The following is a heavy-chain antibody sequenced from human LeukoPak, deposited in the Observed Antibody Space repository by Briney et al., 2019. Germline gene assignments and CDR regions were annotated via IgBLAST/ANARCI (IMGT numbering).Heavy chain of an antibody. CDR2: MNPNSGNT. CDR3: ARGEGYCSSTSCPLDY. V-gene: IGHV1-8*01. Sequence: ASVKVSCKASGYTFTSCDINWVRQATGQGLEWMGWMNPNSGNTGYAQKFQGRVTMTRNTSISTAYMELSSLRSEDTAVYYCARGEGYCSSTSCPLDYWGQGTLVTVSS. D-gene: IGHD2-2*01. J-gene: IGHJ4*02. CDR1: GYTFTSCD.